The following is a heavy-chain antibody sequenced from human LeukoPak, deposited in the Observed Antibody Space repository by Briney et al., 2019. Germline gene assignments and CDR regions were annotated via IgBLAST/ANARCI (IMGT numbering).Heavy chain of an antibody. CDR1: GFTFSSYA. CDR2: ISGSGGST. V-gene: IGHV3-23*01. Sequence: YPGVSLRLSCAASGFTFSSYAMSWVRQAPGKGLEWVSAISGSGGSTYYADSVKGRFTISRDNSKNTLYLQMNSLRAEDTAVYYCARTGAYDIVVVPAATREGYFDYWGQGTLVTVSS. CDR3: ARTGAYDIVVVPAATREGYFDY. D-gene: IGHD2-2*01. J-gene: IGHJ4*02.